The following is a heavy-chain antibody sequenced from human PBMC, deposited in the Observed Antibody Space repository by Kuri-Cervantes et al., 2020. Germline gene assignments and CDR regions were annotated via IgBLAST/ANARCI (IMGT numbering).Heavy chain of an antibody. CDR3: ARGPETGTEPYYGMDV. CDR2: ISSSSSTI. D-gene: IGHD1-7*01. V-gene: IGHV3-48*02. Sequence: GGSLRLSCAASGFTFSSYSMNWVRQAPGKGLEWVSYISSSSSTIYYADSVKGRFTISRDNAKNSLYLQMNSLRDEDTAVYYCARGPETGTEPYYGMDVWGQGTTVTVSS. CDR1: GFTFSSYS. J-gene: IGHJ6*02.